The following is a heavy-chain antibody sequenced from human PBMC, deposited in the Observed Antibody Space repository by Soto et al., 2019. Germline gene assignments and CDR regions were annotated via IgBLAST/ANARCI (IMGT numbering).Heavy chain of an antibody. J-gene: IGHJ6*02. CDR3: ARCGVSSPWNYYYAMDV. D-gene: IGHD3-10*01. CDR1: GGSISSYY. Sequence: QVQLQESGPGLVKPSETLSLTCTVSGGSISSYYWNWIRQPPGKGLEWIGYISYSGSTNYNPSLNIPAEISVHAAKNNFTLQLRSVPAAASAVYYCARCGVSSPWNYYYAMDVWGQWATVTVS. V-gene: IGHV4-59*01. CDR2: ISYSGST.